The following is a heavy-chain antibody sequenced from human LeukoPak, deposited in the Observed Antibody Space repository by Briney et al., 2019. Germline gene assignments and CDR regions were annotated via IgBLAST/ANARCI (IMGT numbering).Heavy chain of an antibody. CDR1: GFTFSSYW. J-gene: IGHJ4*02. CDR2: INSDGSIT. Sequence: GGSLRLSCAASGFTFSSYWMHWVRQVPGKGLVWVSRINSDGSITNYADSVKGRFTISRDNAKNTLYLQMDSLRAEDTAVYYCARDLGDSSGHYLGYWGQGTLVTVSS. CDR3: ARDLGDSSGHYLGY. V-gene: IGHV3-74*01. D-gene: IGHD3-22*01.